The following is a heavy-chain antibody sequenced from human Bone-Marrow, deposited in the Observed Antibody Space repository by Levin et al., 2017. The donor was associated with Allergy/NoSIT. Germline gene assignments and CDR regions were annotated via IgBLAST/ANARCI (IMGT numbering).Heavy chain of an antibody. J-gene: IGHJ4*02. CDR3: AREGAGAAKNFDY. CDR2: ISPGGSST. Sequence: WVRQAPGQGLEWMGVISPGGSSTTYPQNFQGRITVTLHTASSTVHMELSSLSSEDTALYYCAREGAGAAKNFDYWGQGTLVTVSS. V-gene: IGHV1-46*01. D-gene: IGHD1-26*01.